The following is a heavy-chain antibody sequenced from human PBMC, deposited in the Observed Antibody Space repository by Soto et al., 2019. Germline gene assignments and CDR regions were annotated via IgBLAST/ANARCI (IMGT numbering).Heavy chain of an antibody. V-gene: IGHV1-69*12. Sequence: QVQLVQSGAEVKKPGSSVKISCKASGGTFSSYAIRWVRQAPGQGLEWMGGIIPIFGTADYAQKFQGRVTITADESTGTAYMELSRLRSEDTAVYYCARDGGVYDYSPFDYWGQGTLVTVSS. CDR2: IIPIFGTA. J-gene: IGHJ4*02. CDR1: GGTFSSYA. CDR3: ARDGGVYDYSPFDY. D-gene: IGHD4-4*01.